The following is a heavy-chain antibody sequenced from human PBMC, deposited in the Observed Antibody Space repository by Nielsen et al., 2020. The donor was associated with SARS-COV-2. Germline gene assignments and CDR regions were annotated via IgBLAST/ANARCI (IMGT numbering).Heavy chain of an antibody. CDR3: ARDTKIQLWLGPFDY. CDR1: GGSFSGYY. Sequence: SETLSLTCAVYGGSFSGYYWSRIRQPPGKGLEWIGEINHSGSTNYNPSLKSRVTISVDTSKNQFSLKLSSVTAADTAVYYCARDTKIQLWLGPFDYWGQGTLVTVSS. J-gene: IGHJ4*02. V-gene: IGHV4-34*01. D-gene: IGHD5-18*01. CDR2: INHSGST.